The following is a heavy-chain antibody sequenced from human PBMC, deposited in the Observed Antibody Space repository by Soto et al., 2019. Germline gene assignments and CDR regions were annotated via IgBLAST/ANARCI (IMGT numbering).Heavy chain of an antibody. CDR3: AIDLFEWELLAYGMDV. D-gene: IGHD1-26*01. V-gene: IGHV3-23*01. CDR2: ISDSGGST. CDR1: GFTFSTYA. Sequence: HPGGSLRLSCVASGFTFSTYAMSWVRQAPGKGLEWVSGISDSGGSTYYADSVKGRFTISRDNSKNTLYLQMNSLRAEDTAVYHCAIDLFEWELLAYGMDVWGQGTAVTVSS. J-gene: IGHJ6*02.